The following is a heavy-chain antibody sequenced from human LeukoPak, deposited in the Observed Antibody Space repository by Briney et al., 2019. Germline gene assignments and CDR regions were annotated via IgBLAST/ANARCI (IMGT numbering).Heavy chain of an antibody. Sequence: PGGSLRLSCAASGFTFSSYAMSWVRQAPGKGLEWVSAISGSGGSTYYADSVKGRFTISRDNSKNTLYLQMNSLRAEDTAVYYCAKGPRFNYYDSSGYYFDYWGQGTLVTVSS. V-gene: IGHV3-23*01. CDR1: GFTFSSYA. CDR3: AKGPRFNYYDSSGYYFDY. D-gene: IGHD3-22*01. J-gene: IGHJ4*02. CDR2: ISGSGGST.